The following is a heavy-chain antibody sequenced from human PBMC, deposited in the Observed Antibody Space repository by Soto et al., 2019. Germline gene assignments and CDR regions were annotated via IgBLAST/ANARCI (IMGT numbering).Heavy chain of an antibody. CDR1: DGSISSGGYY. CDR3: PRAVWGKTGKYYYYGMDV. Sequence: QVQLQESGPGMVKPSQTLSLTCTVSDGSISSGGYYWSWIRQHPGKGLEWIGYIYYSGSTYYNPSLKSRVTISVDTSKNQFSLKLSSVTAADTAVYYCPRAVWGKTGKYYYYGMDVWGQGTTVTVSS. D-gene: IGHD3-16*01. V-gene: IGHV4-31*03. J-gene: IGHJ6*02. CDR2: IYYSGST.